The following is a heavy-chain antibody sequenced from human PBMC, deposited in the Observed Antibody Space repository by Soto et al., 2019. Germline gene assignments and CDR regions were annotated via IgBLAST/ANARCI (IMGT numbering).Heavy chain of an antibody. CDR1: GYTFTSYG. Sequence: ASVKVSCKASGYTFTSYGISWVRQAPGQGLEWMGWISAYNGNTNYAQKLQGRVTMTTDTSTSTAYMELRSLRSDDTAVYYCARKVYYDSSGYAFDMWAQGTKVTVSS. CDR2: ISAYNGNT. D-gene: IGHD3-22*01. V-gene: IGHV1-18*01. J-gene: IGHJ3*02. CDR3: ARKVYYDSSGYAFDM.